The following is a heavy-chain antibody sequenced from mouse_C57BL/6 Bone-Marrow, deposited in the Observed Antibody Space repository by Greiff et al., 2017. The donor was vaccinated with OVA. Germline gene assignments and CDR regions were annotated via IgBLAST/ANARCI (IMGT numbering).Heavy chain of an antibody. J-gene: IGHJ3*01. D-gene: IGHD2-4*01. CDR1: GYTFTSYG. Sequence: VQLQQSGAELARPGASVKLSCKASGYTFTSYGISWVKQRTGQGLEWIGEIYPRSGNTYYNEKFKGKATLTADKSSSTAYMELRSLTSEDSAVYFWARWDYDVGAWFAYWGQGTLVTVSA. CDR3: ARWDYDVGAWFAY. CDR2: IYPRSGNT. V-gene: IGHV1-81*01.